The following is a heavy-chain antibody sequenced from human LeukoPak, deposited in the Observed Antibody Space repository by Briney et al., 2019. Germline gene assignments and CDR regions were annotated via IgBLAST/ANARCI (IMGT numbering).Heavy chain of an antibody. D-gene: IGHD4-23*01. CDR2: IIPTSTTA. CDR3: ATYGGNTAEYFQH. CDR1: GGIYRITA. Sequence: ASVKVSCKVSGGIYRITAITWVRQAPGQGLEWMGGIIPTSTTANYARKFQGRVTITRDDSTSTAYMEVSSLRSEDTALYYCATYGGNTAEYFQHWGQGTLVTVSS. J-gene: IGHJ1*01. V-gene: IGHV1-69*05.